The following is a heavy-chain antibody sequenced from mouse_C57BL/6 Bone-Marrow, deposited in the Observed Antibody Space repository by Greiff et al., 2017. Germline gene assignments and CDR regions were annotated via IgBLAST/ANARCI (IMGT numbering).Heavy chain of an antibody. CDR3: ARRGDPAWFAY. J-gene: IGHJ3*01. Sequence: EVKLVESGGGLVKPGGSLKLSCAASGFTFSSYTMSWVRQTPEKRLEWVATISGGGGNTYYPASVKGRFTISRDNAKNTLYLQMSSLGSEDTALYYCARRGDPAWFAYWGQGTLVTVSA. D-gene: IGHD3-3*01. V-gene: IGHV5-9*01. CDR2: ISGGGGNT. CDR1: GFTFSSYT.